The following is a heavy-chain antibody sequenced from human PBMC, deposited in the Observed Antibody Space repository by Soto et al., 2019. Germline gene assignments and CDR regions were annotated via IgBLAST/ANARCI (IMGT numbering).Heavy chain of an antibody. J-gene: IGHJ4*02. CDR3: ARGNRPPNHYFEH. Sequence: GESLKISCKASGYSFTSYWIGWVRQMPGKGLELMGIMYPGDSDTRYSPSFQGQVTISADKSISTAYLQWSSLKASDTAIYYCARGNRPPNHYFEHWGQGTLVTVSS. CDR2: MYPGDSDT. D-gene: IGHD1-1*01. V-gene: IGHV5-51*01. CDR1: GYSFTSYW.